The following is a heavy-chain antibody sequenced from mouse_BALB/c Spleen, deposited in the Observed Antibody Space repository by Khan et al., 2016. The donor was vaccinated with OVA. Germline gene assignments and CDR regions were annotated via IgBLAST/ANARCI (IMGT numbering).Heavy chain of an antibody. CDR1: GFTLTNYG. Sequence: QIQLVQSGPELKKPGETVQISCKASGFTLTNYGMNWVKQAPGKGLKWMGWINTYTGAPTFADDFKGRFAFSLETSASTAYLQINSLKNEDTATYFCARVGYNGTMDCWGQGTSVTVSS. CDR3: ARVGYNGTMDC. J-gene: IGHJ4*01. D-gene: IGHD2-2*01. CDR2: INTYTGAP. V-gene: IGHV9-3-1*01.